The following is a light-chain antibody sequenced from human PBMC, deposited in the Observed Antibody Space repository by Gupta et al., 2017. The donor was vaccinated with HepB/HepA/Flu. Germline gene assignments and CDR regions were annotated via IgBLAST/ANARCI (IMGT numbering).Light chain of an antibody. CDR3: QPDNSYSGMCS. CDR2: RAS. J-gene: IGKJ2*04. V-gene: IGKV1-5*03. CDR1: QRISTW. Sequence: IQFTQFPPTLSASVGDRVTITCRVSQRISTWLAWYQQKHGKDTILRIYRASTLERGVTSRFSGRGGGPVVTLTIISRQLNDDEPYYSQPDNSYSGMCSLGHGTKLDIK.